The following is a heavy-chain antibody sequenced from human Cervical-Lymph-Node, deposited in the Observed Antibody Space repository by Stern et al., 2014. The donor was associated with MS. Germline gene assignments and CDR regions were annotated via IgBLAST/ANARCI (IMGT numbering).Heavy chain of an antibody. V-gene: IGHV4-61*02. CDR3: AGGRYSYGYGYYYYGMDV. CDR1: GGSISSGNYY. D-gene: IGHD5-18*01. CDR2: IYTSERI. J-gene: IGHJ6*02. Sequence: VQLVESGPGLVKPSQTLSLTCSVSGGSISSGNYYWSWIRQPAGKGLEWIGRIYTSERINYNPSLKSRVTISIDTSKNQFSLKLSSVTAADTAVYYCAGGRYSYGYGYYYYGMDVWGQGTTVTVSS.